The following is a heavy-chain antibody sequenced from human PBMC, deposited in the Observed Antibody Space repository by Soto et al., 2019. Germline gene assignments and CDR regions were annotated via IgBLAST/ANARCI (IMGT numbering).Heavy chain of an antibody. CDR2: MNEDGGTT. CDR3: ASDLSGRADV. V-gene: IGHV3-74*01. Sequence: GGSRRLSWPASGFNFSSYLMHWVRQAPGKGLVWVSRMNEDGGTTDYADSVKGRFTISRDNAKNTLYLQMNSLRVEDTAVYYCASDLSGRADVWGQGTTVPVSS. J-gene: IGHJ6*02. CDR1: GFNFSSYL. D-gene: IGHD3-10*01.